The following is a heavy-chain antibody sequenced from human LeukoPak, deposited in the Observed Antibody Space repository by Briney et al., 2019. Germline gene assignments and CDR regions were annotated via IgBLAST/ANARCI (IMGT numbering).Heavy chain of an antibody. CDR3: AREYSSSPDFDY. CDR1: GFTFSSYA. V-gene: IGHV3-30*04. J-gene: IGHJ4*02. D-gene: IGHD6-6*01. Sequence: GGSLRLSCAASGFTFSSYAMSWVRQAPGKGLEWVAVISYDGSNKYYADSVKGRFTISRDNSKNTLYLQMNSLRAEDTAVYYCAREYSSSPDFDYWGQGTLVTVSS. CDR2: ISYDGSNK.